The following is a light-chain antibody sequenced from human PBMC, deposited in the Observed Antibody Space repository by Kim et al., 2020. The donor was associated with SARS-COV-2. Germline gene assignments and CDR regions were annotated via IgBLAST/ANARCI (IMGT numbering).Light chain of an antibody. CDR1: SGSIASNY. V-gene: IGLV6-57*04. CDR3: QSFDGNNQV. CDR2: EDN. Sequence: NFMLTQPHSVSESPGKTVTFSCTRSSGSIASNYVQWCQQRPGSAPTTVIYEDNQRPSGVPDRFSGSLDSSSNSASLTISGLKAEDAADYYCQSFDGNNQVFGGGTQLTVL. J-gene: IGLJ2*01.